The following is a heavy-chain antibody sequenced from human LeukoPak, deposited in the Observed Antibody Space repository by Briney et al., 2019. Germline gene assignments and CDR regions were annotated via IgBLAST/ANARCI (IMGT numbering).Heavy chain of an antibody. CDR2: IWYDGSNQ. CDR3: ATDRNSGKYYDY. J-gene: IGHJ4*02. CDR1: GLTFRNYG. Sequence: PGGSLRLSCAASGLTFRNYGMHWVRQAPGKGLEWVAVIWYDGSNQYYVDSVKGRFTVSRDNAKNTLYLQMNSLRAEDTAVYYCATDRNSGKYYDYWGQGTLDTVSS. D-gene: IGHD1-26*01. V-gene: IGHV3-33*01.